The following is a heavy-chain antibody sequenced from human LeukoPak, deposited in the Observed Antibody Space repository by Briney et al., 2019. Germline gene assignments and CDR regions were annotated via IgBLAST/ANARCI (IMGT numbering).Heavy chain of an antibody. J-gene: IGHJ4*02. CDR2: IYYTGT. Sequence: SETLSLTCTVSGGSVSDYYWSWIRQSPGKGLEWIGYIYYTGTSYNPSLKSRVTISADTSKNQFSLNLSSVTAADTAVYYCASLKLGNDYWGQGTLVTVSS. V-gene: IGHV4-59*02. CDR1: GGSVSDYY. D-gene: IGHD7-27*01. CDR3: ASLKLGNDY.